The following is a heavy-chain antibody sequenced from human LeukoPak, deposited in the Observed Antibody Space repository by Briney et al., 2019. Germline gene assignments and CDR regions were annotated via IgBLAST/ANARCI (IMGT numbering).Heavy chain of an antibody. J-gene: IGHJ5*02. V-gene: IGHV1-18*04. CDR2: ISVYNGNT. CDR1: GYTFSNYG. Sequence: RASVKVSCKASGYTFSNYGINWVRQAPGQGLEWMGWISVYNGNTNYAQKFQGRVTMTTDTSTSTAYMELRSLRSDDTAVYCCARGERSITMVRGVISPWGQGTLVTVSS. D-gene: IGHD3-10*01. CDR3: ARGERSITMVRGVISP.